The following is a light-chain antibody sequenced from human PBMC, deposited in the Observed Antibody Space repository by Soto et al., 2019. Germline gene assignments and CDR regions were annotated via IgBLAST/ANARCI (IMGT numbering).Light chain of an antibody. Sequence: QSVLTQPASVSGSPGQSITISFTGTGSDVGSYNLVSWYQQHPGKAPKLLIYDDNKRPSGIPDRFSGSKSGTSATLGITGFQTGDEADYYCGSWDSSLSAYVFGTGTRSPS. V-gene: IGLV1-51*01. J-gene: IGLJ1*01. CDR2: DDN. CDR1: GSDVGSYNL. CDR3: GSWDSSLSAYV.